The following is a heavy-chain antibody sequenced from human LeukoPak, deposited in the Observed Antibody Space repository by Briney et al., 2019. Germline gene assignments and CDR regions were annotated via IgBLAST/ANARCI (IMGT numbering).Heavy chain of an antibody. J-gene: IGHJ4*02. CDR3: ARGRIGVFDY. CDR2: IYHSGST. CDR1: GGSISSYY. D-gene: IGHD5-24*01. V-gene: IGHV4-59*01. Sequence: PSETLSPTCTVSGGSISSYYWSWIRQPPGKGLKWIGYIYHSGSTNYNPSLKSRVTISVDTSKNQFSLKLSSVTAADTAVYYCARGRIGVFDYWGQGTLVTVSS.